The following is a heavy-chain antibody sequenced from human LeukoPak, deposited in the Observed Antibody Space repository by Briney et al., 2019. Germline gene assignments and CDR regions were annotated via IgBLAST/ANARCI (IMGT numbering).Heavy chain of an antibody. D-gene: IGHD3-3*01. CDR3: ARVYDFWSGYVYYMDV. CDR2: IFYSGST. J-gene: IGHJ6*03. Sequence: KTSETLSLTCTVSGGSINSYYWSWIRQPPGKGLEWIGYIFYSGSTNYNPSLQSRVTISVDTSRNQFSLNLSSVTAADTAVYYCARVYDFWSGYVYYMDVWGKGTTVTVSS. V-gene: IGHV4-59*01. CDR1: GGSINSYY.